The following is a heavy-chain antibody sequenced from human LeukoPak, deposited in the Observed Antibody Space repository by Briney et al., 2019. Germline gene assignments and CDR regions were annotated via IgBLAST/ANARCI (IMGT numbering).Heavy chain of an antibody. CDR1: GFTFDDYA. Sequence: GGSLRLSCAASGFTFDDYAMHWVRQAPGKGLEWVSAISGSGGSTYYADSVKGRFTISRDNSKNTLYLQMNSLRAEDTAVYYCAKGLRVWSGSLGYYYYGMDVWGQGTTVTVSS. J-gene: IGHJ6*02. V-gene: IGHV3-23*01. CDR3: AKGLRVWSGSLGYYYYGMDV. CDR2: ISGSGGST. D-gene: IGHD3-3*01.